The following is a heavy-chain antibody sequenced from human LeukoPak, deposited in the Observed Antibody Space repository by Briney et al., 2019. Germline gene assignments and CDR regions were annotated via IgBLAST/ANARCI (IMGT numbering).Heavy chain of an antibody. CDR2: ISGSGGST. J-gene: IGHJ4*02. V-gene: IGHV3-23*01. D-gene: IGHD1-26*01. CDR3: AKISTLVTIDY. CDR1: GFTFSSYA. Sequence: GGSLRLSCAASGFTFSSYAMSWVRQAPGKGLEWVSAISGSGGSTYYADSVKGRLTISRDNSKNPLYLQMNSLRAEATAVYYCAKISTLVTIDYWGQGTLVTVSS.